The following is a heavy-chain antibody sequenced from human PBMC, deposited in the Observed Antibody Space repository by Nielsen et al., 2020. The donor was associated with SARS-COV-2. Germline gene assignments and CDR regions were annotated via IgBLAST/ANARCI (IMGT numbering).Heavy chain of an antibody. CDR3: ARGDSGYGLYLEY. CDR2: ISYDGSNK. D-gene: IGHD5-12*01. CDR1: GFTFRSYA. V-gene: IGHV3-30-3*01. Sequence: GESLKISCLASGFTFRSYAMHWVRQSPGKGLEWVAVISYDGSNKQYTDSVKGRVTVARDNAKNTLYLQMNSLTIDDTAVYFCARGDSGYGLYLEYRGLGTLVTVSS. J-gene: IGHJ4*02.